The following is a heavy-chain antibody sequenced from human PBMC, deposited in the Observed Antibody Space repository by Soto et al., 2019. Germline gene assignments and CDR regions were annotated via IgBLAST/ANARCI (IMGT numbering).Heavy chain of an antibody. CDR2: ISSGGSA. Sequence: SETLSLTCNVSGGSINSYYWSWIRQPAGKGLEWIGRISSGGSAIYNPSLKSRVTISVDTSKNQFSLRLTSVTAADTAVYFCARDAYPNWFDFWGQGTLVNVS. V-gene: IGHV4-4*07. D-gene: IGHD2-8*01. J-gene: IGHJ5*01. CDR3: ARDAYPNWFDF. CDR1: GGSINSYY.